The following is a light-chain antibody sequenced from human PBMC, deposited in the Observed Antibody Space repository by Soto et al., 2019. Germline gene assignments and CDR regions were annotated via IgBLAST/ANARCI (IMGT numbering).Light chain of an antibody. V-gene: IGLV1-40*01. J-gene: IGLJ1*01. Sequence: QSVLTQPPSVSGAPGQTVTISCTGSTSNFGAGYDVHWYQQLPRTAPRLLIFGNNNRPSGVPDRFSGSKSATSASLAITGLQAEGEADYYCQSYDISLSAYVFGTGTKLTVL. CDR2: GNN. CDR1: TSNFGAGYD. CDR3: QSYDISLSAYV.